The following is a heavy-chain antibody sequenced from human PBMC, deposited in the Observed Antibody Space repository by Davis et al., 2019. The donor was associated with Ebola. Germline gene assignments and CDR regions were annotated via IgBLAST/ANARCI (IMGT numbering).Heavy chain of an antibody. D-gene: IGHD4-17*01. CDR1: GFTFSSYA. CDR2: ISYDGSNK. CDR3: ARASGDYYYYGMDV. J-gene: IGHJ6*02. V-gene: IGHV3-30-3*01. Sequence: PGGSLRLSCAASGFTFSSYAMHWVRQAPGKGLEWVAVISYDGSNKYYADSVKGRFTISRDNSKNTLYLQMNSLRAEDTAVYYCARASGDYYYYGMDVWGQGTTVTVSS.